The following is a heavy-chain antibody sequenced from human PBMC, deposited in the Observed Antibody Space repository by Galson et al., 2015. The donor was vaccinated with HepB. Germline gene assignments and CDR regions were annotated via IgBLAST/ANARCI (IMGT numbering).Heavy chain of an antibody. CDR3: AKDIGTGTNYGDYYFDY. CDR2: ISWDGGST. V-gene: IGHV3-43*01. D-gene: IGHD4-17*01. CDR1: GFTFDDYT. Sequence: SLRLSCAASGFTFDDYTMHWVRQAPGKGLEWVSLISWDGGSTYYADSVKGRFTISRDNSKNSLYLQMNSLRTEDTALYYCAKDIGTGTNYGDYYFDYWGQGTLVTVSS. J-gene: IGHJ4*02.